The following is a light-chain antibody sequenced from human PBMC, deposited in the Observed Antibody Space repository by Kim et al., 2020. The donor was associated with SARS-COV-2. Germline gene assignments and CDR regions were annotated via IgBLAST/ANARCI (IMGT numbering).Light chain of an antibody. V-gene: IGLV3-21*04. J-gene: IGLJ2*01. CDR1: NIGSKS. Sequence: APGKTARINCGGNNIGSKSEHWYQQKPGQAPVLVIYYDSDRTSGIPERFSGSNSGNTATLTISRVEAGDEADYYCQVWDSSSDHVVFGGGTQLTVL. CDR2: YDS. CDR3: QVWDSSSDHVV.